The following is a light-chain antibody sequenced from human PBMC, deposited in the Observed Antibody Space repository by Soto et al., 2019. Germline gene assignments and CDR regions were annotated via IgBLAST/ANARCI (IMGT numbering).Light chain of an antibody. CDR3: QQYNSYWT. CDR2: DAS. V-gene: IGKV1-9*01. Sequence: IQLTQSPSSLSASVGDRVTVTCRASQDIRNYLAWYQQKPGKAPKLLICDASTLYSGVPSRFSGSGSGTDFTLTISSLQPDDFATYYCQQYNSYWTFGQGTKVDIK. CDR1: QDIRNY. J-gene: IGKJ1*01.